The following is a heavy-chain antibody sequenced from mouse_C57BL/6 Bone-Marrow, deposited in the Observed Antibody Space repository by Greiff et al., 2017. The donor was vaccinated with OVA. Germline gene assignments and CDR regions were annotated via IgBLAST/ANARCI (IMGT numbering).Heavy chain of an antibody. CDR2: ISSGGSYT. Sequence: EVQGVESGGDLVKPGGSLKLSCAASGFTFSSYGMSWVRQTPDKRLEWVATISSGGSYTYYPDSVKGRFTISRDNAKNTLYLQMSSLKSEDTAMYYCARHAPYAMDYWGQGTSVTVSS. J-gene: IGHJ4*01. V-gene: IGHV5-6*01. CDR3: ARHAPYAMDY. CDR1: GFTFSSYG.